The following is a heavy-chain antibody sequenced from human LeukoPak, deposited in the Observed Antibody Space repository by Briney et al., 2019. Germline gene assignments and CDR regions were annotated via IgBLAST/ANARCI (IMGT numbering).Heavy chain of an antibody. CDR2: IHYTGST. D-gene: IGHD2-15*01. V-gene: IGHV4-59*01. CDR1: AGSTSSYY. J-gene: IGHJ5*02. Sequence: SETLSPTSPVSAGSTSSYYWSWIRPPPGKGREWIGYIHYTGSTNNNPSLKCRVTIPVDTSKNQLSLKLSSVAAAETAGYWCASGRGCCSGGSCSWGQGTLVTVSS. CDR3: ASGRGCCSGGSCS.